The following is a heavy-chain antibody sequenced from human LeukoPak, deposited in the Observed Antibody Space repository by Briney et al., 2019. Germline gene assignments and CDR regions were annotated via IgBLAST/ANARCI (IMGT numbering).Heavy chain of an antibody. J-gene: IGHJ6*02. CDR3: ARDPYCSSTSCYGGYYYGMDV. CDR2: IYSGGST. Sequence: PGGSLRLSCAASGFTFSSYDMNWVRQAPGKGLEWVSVIYSGGSTYYADSVKGRFTISRDNSKNTLYLQMNSLRAEDTAVYYCARDPYCSSTSCYGGYYYGMDVWGQGTTVTVSS. D-gene: IGHD2-2*01. V-gene: IGHV3-66*02. CDR1: GFTFSSYD.